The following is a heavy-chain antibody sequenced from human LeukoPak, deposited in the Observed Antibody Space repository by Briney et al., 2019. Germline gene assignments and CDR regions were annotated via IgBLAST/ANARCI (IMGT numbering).Heavy chain of an antibody. CDR2: INTKSGGT. CDR1: GYTFTCYY. J-gene: IGHJ4*02. D-gene: IGHD3-22*01. Sequence: ASVKVSCKASGYTFTCYYMHWVRQAPGQGLEWMGWINTKSGGTNYAQKFQGRVTMTRDTSISTAYMELSRLRYDDTAVYYCARVITGDYWGQGTLVTVSS. V-gene: IGHV1-2*02. CDR3: ARVITGDY.